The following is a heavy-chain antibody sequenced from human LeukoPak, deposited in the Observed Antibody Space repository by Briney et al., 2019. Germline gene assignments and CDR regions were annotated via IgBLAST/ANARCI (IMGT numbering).Heavy chain of an antibody. J-gene: IGHJ4*02. Sequence: SETLSLTCTVSGGSISSYYWSWIRQPPGKGLEWIGYIYYSGSTNYNPSLKSRVTISVDTSKNQFYLKLSSVTAADTAMYYCARAKYYYGSGSYGYFDYWGQGTLVSVSS. V-gene: IGHV4-59*01. CDR3: ARAKYYYGSGSYGYFDY. CDR2: IYYSGST. D-gene: IGHD3-10*01. CDR1: GGSISSYY.